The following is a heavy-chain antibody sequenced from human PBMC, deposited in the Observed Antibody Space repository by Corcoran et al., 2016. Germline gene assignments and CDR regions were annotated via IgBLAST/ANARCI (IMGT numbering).Heavy chain of an antibody. CDR2: LKEDGSES. D-gene: IGHD1-1*01. J-gene: IGHJ4*02. CDR3: ARELAVAGRTYFDC. V-gene: IGHV3-7*03. Sequence: EVQLVESGGGLVQPGGSLRLSCAASGFTFVGHWMTWVRQAPGKGLEWVANLKEDGSESYYVDSVRGRFTISRDNAKNSLFLQMNSLGAEDTAVYYCARELAVAGRTYFDCWGQGTLVTVSS. CDR1: GFTFVGHW.